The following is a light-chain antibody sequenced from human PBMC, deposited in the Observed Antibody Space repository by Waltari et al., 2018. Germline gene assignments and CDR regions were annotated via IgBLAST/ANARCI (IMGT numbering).Light chain of an antibody. CDR3: CSYKRGATWV. V-gene: IGLV2-14*03. CDR2: DVV. CDR1: SSAVGGYAS. Sequence: QSVLTQPASVSGSPGPSLTISCTGPSSAVGGYASVSWYQQSPGKAPKLIIYDVVKRPSGVSTRFSASKSDNTASLTISGLQAEDEGDYYCCSYKRGATWVFGGGTALTVL. J-gene: IGLJ3*02.